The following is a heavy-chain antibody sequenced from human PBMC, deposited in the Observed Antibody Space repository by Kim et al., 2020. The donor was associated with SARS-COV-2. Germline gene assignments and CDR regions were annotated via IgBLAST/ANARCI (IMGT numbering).Heavy chain of an antibody. CDR1: GFTFSSYA. CDR3: AKGLRGFWSRHYYYYGMDV. Sequence: GGSLRLSCAASGFTFSSYAMSWVRQAPGKGLEWVSAISGSGGSTYYADSVKGRFTISRDNSKNTLYLQMNSLRAEDTAVYYCAKGLRGFWSRHYYYYGMDVWGQGTTVTVSS. D-gene: IGHD3-3*01. V-gene: IGHV3-23*01. CDR2: ISGSGGST. J-gene: IGHJ6*02.